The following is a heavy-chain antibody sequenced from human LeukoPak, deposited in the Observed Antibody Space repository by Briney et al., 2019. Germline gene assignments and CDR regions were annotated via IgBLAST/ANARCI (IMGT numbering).Heavy chain of an antibody. V-gene: IGHV1-2*02. D-gene: IGHD2-2*01. CDR3: ARANFLYCSSSTCLFDY. J-gene: IGHJ4*02. CDR2: INPNDGDT. CDR1: GYTFTDYY. Sequence: ASVTVSCKASGYTFTDYYMHWVRQAPGQGFEWIGWINPNDGDTNYAQKFQGRVTMTRDTSISTAHMEVSRLRSDDTAVYYCARANFLYCSSSTCLFDYWGQGTLVTVSS.